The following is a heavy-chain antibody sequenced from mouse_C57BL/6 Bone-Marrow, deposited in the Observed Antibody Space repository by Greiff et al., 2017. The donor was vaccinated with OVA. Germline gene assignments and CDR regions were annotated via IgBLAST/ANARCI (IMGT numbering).Heavy chain of an antibody. J-gene: IGHJ3*01. D-gene: IGHD2-1*01. V-gene: IGHV14-2*01. Sequence: EVQLQESGAELVKPGASVKLSCTASGFNIKDYYMHWVKQRTEQGLEWIGRIDPEDGETKYAPQFQGKATITADTSSNTAYLQLSSLTSEDTAVYYCARSDGNYGWFAYWGQGTLVTVSA. CDR2: IDPEDGET. CDR3: ARSDGNYGWFAY. CDR1: GFNIKDYY.